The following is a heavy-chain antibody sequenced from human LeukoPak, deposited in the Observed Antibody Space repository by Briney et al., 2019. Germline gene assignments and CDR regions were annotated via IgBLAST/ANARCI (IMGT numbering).Heavy chain of an antibody. V-gene: IGHV3-7*01. CDR3: AKDRGFGVFFQYYFDY. D-gene: IGHD3-10*01. J-gene: IGHJ4*02. CDR2: IKEDGSEK. Sequence: GGSLRLSCAASGFTFSNYWMSWVRQAPGKGLEWVANIKEDGSEKYYVDSVKGRFTISRDNAKNSLYLQMNSLRAEDTAVYYCAKDRGFGVFFQYYFDYWGQGTLVTVSS. CDR1: GFTFSNYW.